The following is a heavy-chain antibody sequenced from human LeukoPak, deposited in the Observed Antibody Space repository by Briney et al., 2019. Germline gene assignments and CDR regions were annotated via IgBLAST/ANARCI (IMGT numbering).Heavy chain of an antibody. CDR3: AKDPGLTTVIMYYFAY. Sequence: GGSLRLSCVASGFTFSNYGMHWVRQAPGKGLEWVAVISYDGSNKYYADSVKGRFTTSRDNFKNTLYLQMNSLRAEDTAVYYCAKDPGLTTVIMYYFAYWGQGTLVTVSS. J-gene: IGHJ4*02. CDR1: GFTFSNYG. CDR2: ISYDGSNK. D-gene: IGHD4-11*01. V-gene: IGHV3-30*18.